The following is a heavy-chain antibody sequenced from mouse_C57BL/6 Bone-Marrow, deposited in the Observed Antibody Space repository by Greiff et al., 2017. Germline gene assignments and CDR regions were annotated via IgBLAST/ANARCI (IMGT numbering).Heavy chain of an antibody. CDR3: ARSPLLLYYFDY. V-gene: IGHV1-81*01. CDR2: IYPRSGNT. CDR1: GYTFTSYG. J-gene: IGHJ2*01. Sequence: QVQLQQSGAELARPGASVKLSCKASGYTFTSYGISWVKQRTGQGLEWIGEIYPRSGNTYYNEKFKGKATLTADKSSSTAYMELRSLTSDDSAVYFYARSPLLLYYFDYWGQGTTLTVSS. D-gene: IGHD2-12*01.